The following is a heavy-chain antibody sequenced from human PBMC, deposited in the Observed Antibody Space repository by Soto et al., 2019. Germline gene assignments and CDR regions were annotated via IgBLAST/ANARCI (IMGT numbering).Heavy chain of an antibody. V-gene: IGHV2-5*02. CDR3: AHLKSGYYRL. J-gene: IGHJ4*02. CDR1: GVSLSTSGVG. Sequence: QITLKESGPPLVKPTQTLTLACPFSGVSLSTSGVGVGWIRQPPGKALEWLALIYWDDDKRYSPSLKSRLTITKDTSKNQVVLTMTNMDPVDTATYYCAHLKSGYYRLWGQGTLVTVSS. D-gene: IGHD3-3*01. CDR2: IYWDDDK.